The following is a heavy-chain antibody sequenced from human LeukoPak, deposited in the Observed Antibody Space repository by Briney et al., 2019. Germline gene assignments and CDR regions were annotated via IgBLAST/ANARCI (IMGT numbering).Heavy chain of an antibody. CDR3: ARSHKARTGYFDY. CDR1: GYTFTSYY. J-gene: IGHJ4*02. CDR2: INPSGGST. V-gene: IGHV1-46*01. D-gene: IGHD1-1*01. Sequence: GASVKVSCKASGYTFTSYYMHWVRQAPGQGLEWMGIINPSGGSTSYAQKFQGSVTMTRDMSTSTVYMELSSLRSEDTAVYYCARSHKARTGYFDYWGQGTLVTVSS.